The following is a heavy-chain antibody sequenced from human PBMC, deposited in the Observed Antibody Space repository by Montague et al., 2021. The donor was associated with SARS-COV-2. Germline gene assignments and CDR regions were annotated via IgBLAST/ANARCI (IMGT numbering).Heavy chain of an antibody. CDR1: GYSFNSNW. CDR3: ARLGGSSWYYFEF. J-gene: IGHJ4*01. CDR2: IYPGDSDT. D-gene: IGHD6-13*01. V-gene: IGHV5-51*01. Sequence: QSGAEVKKPGESLKISCKGSGYSFNSNWIGWVRQMPGKGLEWMGVIYPGDSDTRYSPSFQGQVTISADKSISTAYLQWSSLMASDTAMYFCARLGGSSWYYFEFWGQGTLVTVSS.